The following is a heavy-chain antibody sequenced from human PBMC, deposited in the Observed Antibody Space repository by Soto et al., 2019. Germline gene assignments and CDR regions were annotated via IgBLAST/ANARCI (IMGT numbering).Heavy chain of an antibody. CDR3: ARTSSSGKTGGYNWFDP. D-gene: IGHD6-13*01. V-gene: IGHV1-18*01. CDR2: ISAYNGNT. CDR1: GYTFTSYG. J-gene: IGHJ5*02. Sequence: QVQLVQSGAEVKKPGASVKVSCKASGYTFTSYGISWVRQAPGQGLEWMGWISAYNGNTNYAQKLQGRVTMTTDTSTSKAYMELRSLRSDDTAVYYCARTSSSGKTGGYNWFDPWGQGTLVTVSS.